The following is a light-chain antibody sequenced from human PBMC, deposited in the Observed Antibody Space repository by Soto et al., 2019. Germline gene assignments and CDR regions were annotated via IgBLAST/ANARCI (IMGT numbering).Light chain of an antibody. Sequence: DVVMTQSPDSLAVSLGEMATINCRSSQSVLFRSNNKNYLAWYQQKPGQPPKLLIYWASSRESGVPDRFSGSGSGTDFPLTINSLQAEDVAVYYCQQYCDTLRTFGQGTKVEIK. CDR2: WAS. V-gene: IGKV4-1*01. CDR3: QQYCDTLRT. CDR1: QSVLFRSNNKNY. J-gene: IGKJ1*01.